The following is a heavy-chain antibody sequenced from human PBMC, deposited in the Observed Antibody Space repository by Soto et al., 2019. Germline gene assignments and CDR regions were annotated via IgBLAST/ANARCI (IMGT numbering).Heavy chain of an antibody. D-gene: IGHD1-26*01. Sequence: QVQLQESGPGLVKPSETLSLTCTVFGGSVSSGNYYWSWIRLPPGKGLEWIGYIYYSGSTNYNPSLKSRVTISLDTSKNQCSLRLTSVAAADTDLYYCARTTISGRHFDFWGQGTLVTVSS. V-gene: IGHV4-61*01. J-gene: IGHJ4*02. CDR1: GGSVSSGNYY. CDR3: ARTTISGRHFDF. CDR2: IYYSGST.